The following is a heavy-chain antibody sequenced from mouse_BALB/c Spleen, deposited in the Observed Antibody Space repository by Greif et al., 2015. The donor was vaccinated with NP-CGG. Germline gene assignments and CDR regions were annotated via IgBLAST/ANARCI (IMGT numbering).Heavy chain of an antibody. Sequence: QVQLQQSGPGLVAPSQSLSITCTISGFSLTSYGVHWVRQPPGKGLEWLVVIWSDGSTTYNSALKSRLSISKDNSKSQVFLKMNSLQTDDTAMYYCARHGDYDGYAMDYWGQGTSVTVSS. V-gene: IGHV2-6-1*01. CDR3: ARHGDYDGYAMDY. CDR2: IWSDGST. CDR1: GFSLTSYG. J-gene: IGHJ4*01. D-gene: IGHD2-4*01.